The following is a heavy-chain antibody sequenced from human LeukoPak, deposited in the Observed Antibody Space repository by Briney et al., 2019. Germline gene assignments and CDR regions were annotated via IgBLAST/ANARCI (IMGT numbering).Heavy chain of an antibody. D-gene: IGHD5-18*01. J-gene: IGHJ4*02. V-gene: IGHV3-30-3*01. CDR3: ARDWAAMGNLDY. Sequence: TGGSLRLSCAASGFTFSSYAMHWVRQAPGKGLEWVAVISYDGSNKYYADSVKGRVTISRDNSKNTLYLQMNSLRAEDTAVYYCARDWAAMGNLDYWGQGTLVTVSS. CDR2: ISYDGSNK. CDR1: GFTFSSYA.